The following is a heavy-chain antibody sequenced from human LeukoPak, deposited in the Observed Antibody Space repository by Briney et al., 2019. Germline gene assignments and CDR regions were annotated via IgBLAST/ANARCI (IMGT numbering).Heavy chain of an antibody. D-gene: IGHD3-3*01. CDR2: IYSGGST. CDR3: AKCGDVLRFLEWLPDFDY. Sequence: GGSLRLSCAASGFTVSSNYMSWVRQAPGKGLEWVSVIYSGGSTYYADSVKGRFTISRDNSKNTLYLQMNSLRAEDTAVYYCAKCGDVLRFLEWLPDFDYWGQGTLVTVSS. V-gene: IGHV3-53*01. CDR1: GFTVSSNY. J-gene: IGHJ4*02.